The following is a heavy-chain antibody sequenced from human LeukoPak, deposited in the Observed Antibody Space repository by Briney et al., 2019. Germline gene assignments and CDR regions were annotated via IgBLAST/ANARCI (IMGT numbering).Heavy chain of an antibody. J-gene: IGHJ6*03. CDR1: GGTFRSYA. V-gene: IGHV1-69*13. CDR3: ARALKELRRRIGGTTSFEYYYYMDV. Sequence: GASVKVSCKASGGTFRSYAISWVRQAPGQGLEWMGGINPIFGTANYAQKFQGRVTITADESTSTAYMELSSLRAEDTAVYYCARALKELRRRIGGTTSFEYYYYMDVWGKGTTVTISS. CDR2: INPIFGTA. D-gene: IGHD1-26*01.